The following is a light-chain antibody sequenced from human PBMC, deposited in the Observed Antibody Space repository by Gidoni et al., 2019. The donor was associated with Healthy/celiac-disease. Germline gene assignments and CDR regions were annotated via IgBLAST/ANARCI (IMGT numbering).Light chain of an antibody. CDR2: DDT. Sequence: SYVLTQPPSVSVAPGQTARITCGGNNIGSKSVHWYQQRPGQAPVLVVYDDTDRPAGIPERFSGSNSGNTATLTISRVEARDEADYYCQVWDSGSVLYVFGTGTKVTVL. CDR1: NIGSKS. V-gene: IGLV3-21*02. CDR3: QVWDSGSVLYV. J-gene: IGLJ1*01.